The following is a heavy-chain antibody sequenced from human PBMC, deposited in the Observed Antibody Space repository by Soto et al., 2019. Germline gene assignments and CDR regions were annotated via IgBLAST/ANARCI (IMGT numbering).Heavy chain of an antibody. J-gene: IGHJ6*03. V-gene: IGHV3-21*01. CDR1: GFTFSSYS. D-gene: IGHD6-13*01. CDR2: ISSSSSYI. Sequence: GGSLRLSCAASGFTFSSYSMNWVRQAPGKGLEWVSSISSSSSYIYYADSVKGRFTISRDNAKNSLYLQMNSLRAEDTAVYYCARADSSSWYANYYYYYMDVWGKGTTVTVSS. CDR3: ARADSSSWYANYYYYYMDV.